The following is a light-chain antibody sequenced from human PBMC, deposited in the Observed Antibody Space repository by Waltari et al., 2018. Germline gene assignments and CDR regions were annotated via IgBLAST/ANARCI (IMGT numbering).Light chain of an antibody. V-gene: IGKV3-15*01. Sequence: EIVMTQSPATLSVSPGERASLSCRASPSVSSNLAWYHQKPGQAPRLLIYGASKRATGIPARFSGSGSGTESTLTISSLQPDDFATYYCQEHVTYWAFGQGTKVEMK. CDR2: GAS. CDR1: PSVSSN. CDR3: QEHVTYWA. J-gene: IGKJ1*01.